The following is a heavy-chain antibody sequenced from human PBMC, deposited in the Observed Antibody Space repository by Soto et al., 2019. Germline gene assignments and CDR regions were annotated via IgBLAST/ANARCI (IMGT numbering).Heavy chain of an antibody. CDR3: AKGSVPSAIFRYGMDV. Sequence: PGGSLRLSCAASGFTFSTYAMSWVRQAPGKGLEWDSSMSYSGGSTYYADSVKCRFTISRDNYMNTLYVQMNSLRAEDTAVYYCAKGSVPSAIFRYGMDVWGQGTTVTVSS. CDR1: GFTFSTYA. CDR2: MSYSGGST. V-gene: IGHV3-23*01. J-gene: IGHJ6*02. D-gene: IGHD2-21*01.